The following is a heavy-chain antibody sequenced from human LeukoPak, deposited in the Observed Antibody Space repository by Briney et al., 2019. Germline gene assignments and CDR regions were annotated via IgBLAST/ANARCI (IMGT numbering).Heavy chain of an antibody. V-gene: IGHV3-30-3*01. Sequence: GGSLRLSCAASGFTFSSYAIHWVRQAPGKGLEWVAVVSYDGSDKYYADSVKGRFTISRDNSKNTLYLQMNSLTTEDTAVYYCARDQSAGYSSSGSSSWGRLGDWGQGTLVTVSS. CDR3: ARDQSAGYSSSGSSSWGRLGD. J-gene: IGHJ4*02. CDR1: GFTFSSYA. D-gene: IGHD6-13*01. CDR2: VSYDGSDK.